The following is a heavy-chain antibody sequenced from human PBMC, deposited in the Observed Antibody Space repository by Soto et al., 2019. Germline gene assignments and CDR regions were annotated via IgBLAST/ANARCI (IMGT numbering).Heavy chain of an antibody. CDR1: GGSTTSSSHF. J-gene: IGHJ5*02. CDR2: IYFTGNT. CDR3: AGQTFTIAAASYGRSNWFDP. Sequence: SETLSLTCTASGGSTTSSSHFWGWVRQPPGKGLEWIGTIYFTGNTYYLPSLKSRLTMSIDTSKNEFSLRLNSVTAADTAVYYCAGQTFTIAAASYGRSNWFDPWGPGTLVTVSS. D-gene: IGHD6-25*01. V-gene: IGHV4-39*01.